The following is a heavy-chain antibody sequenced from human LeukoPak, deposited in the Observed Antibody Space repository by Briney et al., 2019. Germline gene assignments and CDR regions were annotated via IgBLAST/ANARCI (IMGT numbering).Heavy chain of an antibody. CDR2: ISYDGSNK. CDR3: ARSPYGDYDGYADY. D-gene: IGHD4-17*01. J-gene: IGHJ4*02. Sequence: PGGSLRLSCAASRFTFSNYAMHWVRQAPGKGLEWVAVISYDGSNKYYADSVKGRFTISRDISKNTLYLQMNSLRAEDTAVYYCARSPYGDYDGYADYWGQGTLVTVSP. V-gene: IGHV3-30-3*01. CDR1: RFTFSNYA.